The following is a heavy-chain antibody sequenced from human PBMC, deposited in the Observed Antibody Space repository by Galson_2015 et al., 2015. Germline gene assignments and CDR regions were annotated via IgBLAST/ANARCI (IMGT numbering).Heavy chain of an antibody. CDR1: GFTFSSYG. J-gene: IGHJ6*02. V-gene: IGHV3-33*01. Sequence: SLRLSCAASGFTFSSYGMHWVRQAPGKGLEWVAVIWYDGSNKYYADSVKGRFTISRDNSKNTLYLQMNSLRAEDTAVYHCARDLEAHDRVYGLDVWGQGTTVTVSS. CDR3: ARDLEAHDRVYGLDV. D-gene: IGHD1-1*01. CDR2: IWYDGSNK.